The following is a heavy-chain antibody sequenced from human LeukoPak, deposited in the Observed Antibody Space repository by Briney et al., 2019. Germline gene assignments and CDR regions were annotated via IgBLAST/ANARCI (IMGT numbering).Heavy chain of an antibody. CDR2: INPNRGGT. CDR3: AREVAGWEGAFDI. V-gene: IGHV1-2*06. J-gene: IGHJ3*02. D-gene: IGHD6-19*01. Sequence: ASVKVSCKASGYTFTGYYMHWVRQAPGQGLEWMGRINPNRGGTNYAEKLQRRVTMTRDTSMSPVSLELSSLSSDDTAVYYCAREVAGWEGAFDIWGQGTMVTVSS. CDR1: GYTFTGYY.